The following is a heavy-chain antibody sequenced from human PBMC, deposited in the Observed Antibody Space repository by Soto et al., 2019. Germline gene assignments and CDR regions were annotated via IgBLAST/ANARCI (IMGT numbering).Heavy chain of an antibody. D-gene: IGHD3-10*01. CDR1: CGSIISGTYS. V-gene: IGHV4-30-2*01. J-gene: IGHJ4*02. Sequence: SETLSRTCAVSCGSIISGTYSWTWIRQPPGKGLEWIGYTSHSATTNYSPFLKSRVTISEDSFKNHVSLKLTSVTAADTAVYYCVRGGLFGAGSSPTEYWGQGILVTVSS. CDR3: VRGGLFGAGSSPTEY. CDR2: TSHSATT.